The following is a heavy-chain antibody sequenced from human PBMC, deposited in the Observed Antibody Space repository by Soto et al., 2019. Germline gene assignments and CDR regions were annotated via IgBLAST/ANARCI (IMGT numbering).Heavy chain of an antibody. CDR1: GFIFRNYG. V-gene: IGHV3-33*01. CDR3: SRDQGEIVAAPIEKNGLSNRHAS. D-gene: IGHD2-8*01. Sequence: QVKVVESGGGVVQPGRSLTLSCAASGFIFRNYGMHWVRQAPGKGLEWLAAIWDDGVNKHYADSVKGRFSTSRDNSKNNVYLQINSLIAEDLAVYYCSRDQGEIVAAPIEKNGLSNRHASWGEGTRVSVSS. CDR2: IWDDGVNK. J-gene: IGHJ5*02.